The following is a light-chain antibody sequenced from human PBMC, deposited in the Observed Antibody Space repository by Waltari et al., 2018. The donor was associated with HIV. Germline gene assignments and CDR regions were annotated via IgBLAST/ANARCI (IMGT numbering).Light chain of an antibody. Sequence: IVLTQSPDTLSLSPGERATLSCRASQSIRNNYLAWFQKKPGQAPRLLIYDASSRATGIADKFSGSGSGTDFTLTISRLDPEDFAVYYCQQYGTSPLTLGGGTKVDIK. CDR1: QSIRNNY. V-gene: IGKV3-20*01. CDR3: QQYGTSPLT. CDR2: DAS. J-gene: IGKJ4*01.